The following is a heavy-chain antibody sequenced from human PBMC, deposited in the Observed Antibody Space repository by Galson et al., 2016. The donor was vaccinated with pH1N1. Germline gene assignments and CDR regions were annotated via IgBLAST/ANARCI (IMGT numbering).Heavy chain of an antibody. D-gene: IGHD1-26*01. J-gene: IGHJ4*02. CDR3: ATEDYYTSLY. CDR1: GFIFSDYW. V-gene: IGHV3-7*01. Sequence: LRLSCAASGFIFSDYWMSWVRQAPGKGLEWVAKINQDGSRKYYVDSMKGRCTISRDNAENSLSLQMNSLTVEDTALYYCATEDYYTSLYWGQGILVTVSS. CDR2: INQDGSRK.